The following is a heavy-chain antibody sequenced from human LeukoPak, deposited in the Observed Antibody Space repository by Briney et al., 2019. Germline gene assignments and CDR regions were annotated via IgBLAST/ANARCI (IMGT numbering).Heavy chain of an antibody. D-gene: IGHD3-10*01. CDR3: ATFKVAGITMVRETKRDYFDY. CDR1: GFTFSSYG. V-gene: IGHV3-30*02. Sequence: GGSLRLSCAASGFTFSSYGMHSVRQAPGKGLEWVARIRYDGSNEYYADSAKGRFTISRDNSPNTLYLQMNSLRAEDTAVYYCATFKVAGITMVRETKRDYFDYWGQGTLVTVSS. J-gene: IGHJ4*02. CDR2: IRYDGSNE.